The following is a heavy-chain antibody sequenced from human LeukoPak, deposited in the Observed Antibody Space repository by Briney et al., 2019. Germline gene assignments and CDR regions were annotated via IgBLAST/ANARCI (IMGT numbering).Heavy chain of an antibody. CDR2: IYYSGST. D-gene: IGHD3-22*01. CDR1: GGSISSSSYY. CDR3: ARHSAWKYDSSGYSAFDI. Sequence: SETLSLTCTVSGGSISSSSYYWGWIRQPPGTGLEWIGSIYYSGSTYYNPSLKSRVTISVDTSKNQFSLKLSSVTAADMAVYYCARHSAWKYDSSGYSAFDIWGQGTMVTVSS. V-gene: IGHV4-39*01. J-gene: IGHJ3*02.